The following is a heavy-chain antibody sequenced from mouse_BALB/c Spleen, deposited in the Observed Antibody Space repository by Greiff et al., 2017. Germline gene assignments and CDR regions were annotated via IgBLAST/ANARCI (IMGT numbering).Heavy chain of an antibody. V-gene: IGHV5-4*02. CDR1: GFPFSDYY. D-gene: IGHD2-4*01. J-gene: IGHJ2*01. Sequence: DVHLVEPGGGLVKPGGSLKLSCAASGFPFSDYYMYWVRQTPEKRLEWVATISDGGSYTYYPDSVKGRFTIYRDNAKNNLYLPMSSLKSDDTAMYYCARDCGLLDYWGQGTTLTDSS. CDR3: ARDCGLLDY. CDR2: ISDGGSYT.